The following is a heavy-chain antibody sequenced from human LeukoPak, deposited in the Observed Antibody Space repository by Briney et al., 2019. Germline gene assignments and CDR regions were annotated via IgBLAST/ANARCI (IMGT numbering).Heavy chain of an antibody. CDR3: ARRWLGDPYGMDV. V-gene: IGHV3-48*02. J-gene: IGHJ6*02. Sequence: GGSLRLSCAASGFTFSSYSMNWVRQAPGKGLEWVSHITASGTAMFYADSVKGRFTISRDNAKNSLYLQMNSLRDEDTAVYYCARRWLGDPYGMDVWGQGTTVSVSS. CDR1: GFTFSSYS. D-gene: IGHD3-10*01. CDR2: ITASGTAM.